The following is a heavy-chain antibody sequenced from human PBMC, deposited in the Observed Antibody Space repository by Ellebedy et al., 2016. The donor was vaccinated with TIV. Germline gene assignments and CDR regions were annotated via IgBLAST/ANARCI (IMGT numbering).Heavy chain of an antibody. Sequence: ASVKVSCKASGYTFTRSAINWVRQAPGQGLEWMGWINTNTGNPTYAQGFTGRFVFSLDTSVSTAYLQIRRLKAEDTAVYYCARDREYWYFDLWGRGTLVTVSS. CDR2: INTNTGNP. CDR1: GYTFTRSA. V-gene: IGHV7-4-1*01. J-gene: IGHJ2*01. CDR3: ARDREYWYFDL.